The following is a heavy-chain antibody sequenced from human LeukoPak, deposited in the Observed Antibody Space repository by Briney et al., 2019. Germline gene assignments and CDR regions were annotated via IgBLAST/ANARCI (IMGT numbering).Heavy chain of an antibody. J-gene: IGHJ1*01. CDR3: ARDSSSWYGGYFQH. CDR1: GGSISSSSYY. V-gene: IGHV4-39*07. D-gene: IGHD6-13*01. CDR2: IYYSGST. Sequence: SETLSLTCTVSGGSISSSSYYWGWIRQPPGKGLEWIGSIYYSGSTYYNPSLKSRVTISVDTSKNQFSLKLSSVTAADAAVYYCARDSSSWYGGYFQHWGQGTLVTVSS.